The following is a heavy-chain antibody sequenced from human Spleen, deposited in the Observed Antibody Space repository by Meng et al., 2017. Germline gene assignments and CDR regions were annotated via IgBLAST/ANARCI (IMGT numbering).Heavy chain of an antibody. CDR1: GGSFRDNY. CDR3: PCFPSPLPLNFVS. CDR2: SNHSGST. Sequence: QWGERLVKPSGTRGLDGVVSGGSFRDNYWGRVRQAPGKRLEWIGDSNHSGSTTYTPSLLPRASLSLSPSPPPLSLPLPSLTSSASALSSCPCFPSPLPLNFVSWGQGTLVTVSS. V-gene: IGHV4-34*01. J-gene: IGHJ4*02.